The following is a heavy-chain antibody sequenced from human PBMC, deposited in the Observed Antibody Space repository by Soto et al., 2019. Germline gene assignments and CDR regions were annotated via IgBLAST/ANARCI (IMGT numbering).Heavy chain of an antibody. D-gene: IGHD2-2*01. Sequence: GGSLRLSCAASGFTFSSYAMSWVRQAPGKGLEWVSAISGSGGSTYYADSVKGRFTISRDNSKNTLYLQMNSLRAEDTAVYYCAKSKIPAASPYYYYGMDVWGQGTTVTVS. CDR3: AKSKIPAASPYYYYGMDV. J-gene: IGHJ6*02. CDR2: ISGSGGST. CDR1: GFTFSSYA. V-gene: IGHV3-23*01.